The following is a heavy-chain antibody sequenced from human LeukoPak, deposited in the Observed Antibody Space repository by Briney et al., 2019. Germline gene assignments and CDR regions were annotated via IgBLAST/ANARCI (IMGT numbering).Heavy chain of an antibody. V-gene: IGHV1-18*01. Sequence: ASVKVSCKASGVTFSDYAISWVRQAPGQGLEWMGWISAYNGNTNYAQKLQGRVTMTTDTSTSTAYMELRSLRSDDTAVYYCARARYYYDSSGYYLDYFDYWGQGTLVTVSS. CDR1: GVTFSDYA. D-gene: IGHD3-22*01. CDR2: ISAYNGNT. CDR3: ARARYYYDSSGYYLDYFDY. J-gene: IGHJ4*02.